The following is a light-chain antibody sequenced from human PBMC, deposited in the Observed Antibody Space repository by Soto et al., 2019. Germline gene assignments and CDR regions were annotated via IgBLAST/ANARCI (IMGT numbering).Light chain of an antibody. V-gene: IGKV3-11*01. J-gene: IGKJ2*01. CDR3: PQRSNWPPYP. Sequence: EIVLTQSPATLSLSPGERATLSCRASQSVSSYLAWYQQKPGQAPRLLIYDASNRATGIPARFSGSGSGTGFTFPISSPEPEDFAVYYCPQRSNWPPYPFGQGTKLEIK. CDR1: QSVSSY. CDR2: DAS.